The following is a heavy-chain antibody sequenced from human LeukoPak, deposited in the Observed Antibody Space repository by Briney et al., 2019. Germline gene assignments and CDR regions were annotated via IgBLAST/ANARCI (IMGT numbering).Heavy chain of an antibody. J-gene: IGHJ4*02. V-gene: IGHV4-59*01. CDR2: IYYTGTT. CDR3: ASLVGATKPFDY. Sequence: SETLSLTCTVSGASISGYYWTWIRQPPGKGLEWIGYIYYTGTTNYNPSLKSRVTISVDTSKNQFSLKLSSVTAADTAVYYCASLVGATKPFDYWGQGTLVTVSS. D-gene: IGHD1-26*01. CDR1: GASISGYY.